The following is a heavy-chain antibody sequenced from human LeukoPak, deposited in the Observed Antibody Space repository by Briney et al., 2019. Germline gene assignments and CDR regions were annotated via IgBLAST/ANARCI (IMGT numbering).Heavy chain of an antibody. D-gene: IGHD1-26*01. Sequence: GGSLRLSCAASGFTFDDYGMSWVRHAPGKGLEWVSGINWNGGSAGYADSVKGRFTISRDNAKNSLYLQMNSLRAEDTALYYCARAVGATNYFDYWGQGTLVTVSS. CDR3: ARAVGATNYFDY. CDR2: INWNGGSA. J-gene: IGHJ4*02. V-gene: IGHV3-20*04. CDR1: GFTFDDYG.